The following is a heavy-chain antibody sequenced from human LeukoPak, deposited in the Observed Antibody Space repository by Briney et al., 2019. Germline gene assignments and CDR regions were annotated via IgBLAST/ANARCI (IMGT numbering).Heavy chain of an antibody. Sequence: GGSLRLSCAASGFTFSSYAISWVRQAPGKGLEWVSLISDSGGNTYYADSVKGRFTISRDNSKNTLYLQMNSLRAEDTAVYYCAKDPAVAGIWGNYWGQGNLVTVSS. V-gene: IGHV3-23*01. CDR1: GFTFSSYA. D-gene: IGHD6-19*01. CDR3: AKDPAVAGIWGNY. CDR2: ISDSGGNT. J-gene: IGHJ4*02.